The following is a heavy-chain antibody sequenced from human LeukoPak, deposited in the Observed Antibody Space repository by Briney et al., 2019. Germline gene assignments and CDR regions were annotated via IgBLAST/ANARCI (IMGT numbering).Heavy chain of an antibody. V-gene: IGHV3-21*01. CDR3: ATTDYGDYLSYFDY. Sequence: PGGSLRLSCAASGFTFSGYSMNWVRQAPGKGLEWVSSISSSSSYIYYADSVKGRFTISRGNAKNSLYLQMNSLRAEDTAVYYCATTDYGDYLSYFDYWGQGTLVTVSS. D-gene: IGHD4-17*01. J-gene: IGHJ4*02. CDR2: ISSSSSYI. CDR1: GFTFSGYS.